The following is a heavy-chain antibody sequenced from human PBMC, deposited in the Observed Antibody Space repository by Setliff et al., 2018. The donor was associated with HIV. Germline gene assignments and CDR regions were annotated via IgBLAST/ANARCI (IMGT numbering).Heavy chain of an antibody. J-gene: IGHJ4*02. D-gene: IGHD3-10*01. Sequence: ASVKVSCKASGYSFTGYYVNWVRQAPGQGLEWMGWIKPSNGATNFAQKFQGRVTMTRDTSISTAYMELSSLRSDDTAVYYCARFSGRNYGSFDSWGQGTLVTVSS. CDR1: GYSFTGYY. CDR3: ARFSGRNYGSFDS. V-gene: IGHV1-2*02. CDR2: IKPSNGAT.